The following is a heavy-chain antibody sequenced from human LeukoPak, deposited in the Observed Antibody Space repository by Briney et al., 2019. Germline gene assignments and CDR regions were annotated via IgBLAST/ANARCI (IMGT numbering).Heavy chain of an antibody. CDR1: GASISNYY. J-gene: IGHJ4*01. CDR3: TRDLWGAGGTNY. CDR2: VYYSGGT. D-gene: IGHD6-13*01. V-gene: IGHV4-59*01. Sequence: SETLSLTCTVSGASISNYYWSWIRQPPGKGREWIGYVYYSGGTNYNPSLKSRVTISVDTSKNRFSLHLNSVTAADTAVYYCTRDLWGAGGTNYWGLGTLVTVSS.